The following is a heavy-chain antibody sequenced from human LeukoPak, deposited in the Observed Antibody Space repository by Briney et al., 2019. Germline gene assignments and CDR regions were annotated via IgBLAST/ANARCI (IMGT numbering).Heavy chain of an antibody. CDR3: ARDLVVATGVDYYYYMDV. CDR2: ISSSSSYI. CDR1: GFTFSSYS. V-gene: IGHV3-21*01. Sequence: PGGSLRLSCAASGFTFSSYSMSWVRQAPGKGLEWVSSISSSSSYIYYADSVKGRFTISRDNAKNSLYLQMNSLRAEDTAVYYCARDLVVATGVDYYYYMDVWGKGTTVTVSS. J-gene: IGHJ6*03. D-gene: IGHD5-12*01.